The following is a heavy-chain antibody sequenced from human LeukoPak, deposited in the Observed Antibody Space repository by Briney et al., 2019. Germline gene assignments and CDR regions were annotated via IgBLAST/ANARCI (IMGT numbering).Heavy chain of an antibody. Sequence: GGSLRLSWAASGFTFSSYGMHWVRQAPGKGLEWVAVISYDGSNKYYADSVKGRFTISRDNSKNTLYLQMNSLRAEDTAVYYCAKDRTVTTLYYYYGMDVWGQGTTVTVSS. V-gene: IGHV3-30*18. CDR2: ISYDGSNK. CDR1: GFTFSSYG. J-gene: IGHJ6*02. CDR3: AKDRTVTTLYYYYGMDV. D-gene: IGHD4-17*01.